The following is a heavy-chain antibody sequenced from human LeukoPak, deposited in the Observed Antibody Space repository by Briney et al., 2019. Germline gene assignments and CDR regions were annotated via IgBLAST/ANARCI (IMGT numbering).Heavy chain of an antibody. D-gene: IGHD2-2*01. CDR2: INHSGST. J-gene: IGHJ3*02. V-gene: IGHV4-34*01. CDR3: ARDHEAIVVVPAAMDSDAFDI. CDR1: GGSFSGYY. Sequence: PSETLSLTCAVYGGSFSGYYWSWIRQPPGKGLEWIGEINHSGSTNYNPSLKSRVTISVDTSKNQFSLKLSSVTAADTAVYYCARDHEAIVVVPAAMDSDAFDIWGQGTMVTVSS.